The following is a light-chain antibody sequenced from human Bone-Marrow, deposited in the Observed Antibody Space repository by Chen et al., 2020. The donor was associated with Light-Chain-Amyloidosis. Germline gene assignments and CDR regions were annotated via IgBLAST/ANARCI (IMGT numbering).Light chain of an antibody. Sequence: QSALTQPASVSGSPGQSITISCTGTTSDIGTYDFVSRYQQFPDRAPKLIIFNISVRSSGTSRRFSGSKSGNTASLTISGLQPDDEGVYFCASYAKGNIVVFGGGSTLTV. CDR2: NIS. V-gene: IGLV2-23*02. J-gene: IGLJ2*01. CDR1: TSDIGTYDF. CDR3: ASYAKGNIVV.